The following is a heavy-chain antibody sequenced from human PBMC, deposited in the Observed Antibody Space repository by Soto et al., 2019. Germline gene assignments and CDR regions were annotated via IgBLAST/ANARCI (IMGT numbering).Heavy chain of an antibody. CDR2: IIPIFGTA. J-gene: IGHJ6*02. V-gene: IGHV1-69*01. CDR1: GGTFSSYA. D-gene: IGHD3-10*01. Sequence: QVQLVQSGAEVKKPGSSVKVSCKASGGTFSSYAISWVRQAPGQGLEWMGGIIPIFGTANYAQKFQGRVTITADESTSTDYMELSSLRSEDTAVYYCARAASAYYYGSGIYGMNVWGQGTTVTVSS. CDR3: ARAASAYYYGSGIYGMNV.